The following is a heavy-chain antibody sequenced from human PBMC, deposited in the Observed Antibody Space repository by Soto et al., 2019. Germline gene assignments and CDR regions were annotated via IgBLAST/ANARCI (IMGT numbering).Heavy chain of an antibody. Sequence: QVQLVQSGAEVKKPGVSVKVSCKASGYTFTGYYMHWVRQAPGQGLEWMGWINPSSGGTNYAQKLQGWVTITRDTSSSTAYMELSRLRSDDTAVYYCARGDCSGGSCYSITYNWFDPWGQGTLVTVSS. D-gene: IGHD2-15*01. CDR2: INPSSGGT. V-gene: IGHV1-2*04. CDR1: GYTFTGYY. CDR3: ARGDCSGGSCYSITYNWFDP. J-gene: IGHJ5*02.